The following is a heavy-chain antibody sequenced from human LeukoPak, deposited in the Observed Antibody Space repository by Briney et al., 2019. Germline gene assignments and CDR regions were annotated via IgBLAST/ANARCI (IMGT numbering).Heavy chain of an antibody. J-gene: IGHJ6*03. V-gene: IGHV1-2*02. Sequence: ASVKVPCKASGYTFTGYYMHWVRQAPGQGLEWMGWINPNSGGTNYAQKFQGRVTMTRDTSISTAYMELSRLRSDDTAVYYCARVRKLGTRGYYMDVWGKGTTVTVSS. CDR2: INPNSGGT. D-gene: IGHD7-27*01. CDR1: GYTFTGYY. CDR3: ARVRKLGTRGYYMDV.